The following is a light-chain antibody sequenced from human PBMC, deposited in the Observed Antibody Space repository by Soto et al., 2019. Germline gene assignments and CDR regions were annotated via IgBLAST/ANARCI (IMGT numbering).Light chain of an antibody. CDR1: QSLLHSNGYNY. J-gene: IGKJ3*01. CDR3: MQALQTVFT. V-gene: IGKV2-28*01. CDR2: LGS. Sequence: DIVMTQSPLSLPVTPGEPASISCRSSQSLLHSNGYNYLDWYLKKPGQSPLLLIYLGSNRASGVADRFSGSGSGTDFTLKISRVEAEDVGVYYCMQALQTVFTFGPGTKVDIK.